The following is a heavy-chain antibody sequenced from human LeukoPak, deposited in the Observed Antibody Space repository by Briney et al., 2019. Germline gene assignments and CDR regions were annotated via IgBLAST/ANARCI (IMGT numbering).Heavy chain of an antibody. J-gene: IGHJ4*02. D-gene: IGHD3-3*01. CDR3: ARGAAPDYDFWSGYLGDY. CDR1: GYTFTGYH. CDR2: INPNSGGT. Sequence: GASVKVSCKASGYTFTGYHMHWVRQAPGQGLEWMGWINPNSGGTNYAQKFQGRVTMTRDTSISTAYMELSRLRSDDAAVYYCARGAAPDYDFWSGYLGDYWGQGTLVTVSS. V-gene: IGHV1-2*02.